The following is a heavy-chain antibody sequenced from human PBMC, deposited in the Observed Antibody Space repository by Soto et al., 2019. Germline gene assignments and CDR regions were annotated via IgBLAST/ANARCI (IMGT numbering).Heavy chain of an antibody. V-gene: IGHV3-30*18. CDR3: AKEHILTGFFDY. CDR2: ISYDGSNK. Sequence: GSLRLSCAASGFTFSSYGMHWVRQAPGKGLEWVAVISYDGSNKYYADSVKGRFTISRDNSKNTLYLQMNSLRAEDTAVYYCAKEHILTGFFDYWGQGTLVTVS. CDR1: GFTFSSYG. J-gene: IGHJ4*02. D-gene: IGHD3-9*01.